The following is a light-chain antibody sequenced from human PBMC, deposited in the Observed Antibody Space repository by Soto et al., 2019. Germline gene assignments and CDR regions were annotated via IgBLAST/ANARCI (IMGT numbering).Light chain of an antibody. CDR1: QSVTSRY. CDR3: KQYGSXPGT. J-gene: IGKJ1*01. V-gene: IGKV3-20*01. CDR2: CAS. Sequence: EIVLTQSPGTLSLSPGEIATLSCRAIQSVTSRYLAWYQQKPGQAPRLLIFCASIRDTGIPDRFSGSGSGTDFTLTISRLEPEDFTVYYCKQYGSXPGTCGQGTKV.